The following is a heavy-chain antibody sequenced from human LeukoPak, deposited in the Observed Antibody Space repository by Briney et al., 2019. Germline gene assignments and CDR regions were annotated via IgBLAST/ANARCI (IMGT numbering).Heavy chain of an antibody. D-gene: IGHD5-24*01. Sequence: GGSLRLSCAASGFTFSSYGMHWVRQAPGKGLEWVSVIYGGGNIYYADSVKGRFTISRDNSKNTLYLQMNSLRAEDTAVYYCARGAGYNYPYYFDYWGQGTLVTVSS. CDR2: IYGGGNI. CDR1: GFTFSSYG. J-gene: IGHJ4*02. CDR3: ARGAGYNYPYYFDY. V-gene: IGHV3-53*01.